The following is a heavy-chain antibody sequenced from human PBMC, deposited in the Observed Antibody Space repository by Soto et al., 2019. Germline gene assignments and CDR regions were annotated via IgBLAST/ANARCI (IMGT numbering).Heavy chain of an antibody. CDR1: GVSINTFY. D-gene: IGHD5-12*01. CDR2: IFSSGST. J-gene: IGHJ4*02. V-gene: IGHV4-4*07. CDR3: GREGSDSAYYFAHGTHSWPFDF. Sequence: PSETLSLTCTVSGVSINTFYWSWVRHPAGKGLEWIGRIFSSGSTSFNPSLESRVAMSVDTSKNHFSLNLSSVTAADMAVYYCGREGSDSAYYFAHGTHSWPFDFCGQRAPVTVSS.